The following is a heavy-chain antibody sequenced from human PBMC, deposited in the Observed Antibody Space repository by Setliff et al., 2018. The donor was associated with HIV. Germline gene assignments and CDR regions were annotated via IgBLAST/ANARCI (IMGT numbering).Heavy chain of an antibody. J-gene: IGHJ5*02. Sequence: SETLSLTCTVSGGSMNIGKTFWGWIRQPPGKGLEGIGYIYYSGSTNYNPSLKRRVTISVDTSKNQFSLKLSSVTAADTAVYYCALARDFWSGDYWGGSDGSWLDPWGPGTLVTVSS. CDR3: ALARDFWSGDYWGGSDGSWLDP. D-gene: IGHD3-3*01. V-gene: IGHV4-61*01. CDR2: IYYSGST. CDR1: GGSMNIGKTF.